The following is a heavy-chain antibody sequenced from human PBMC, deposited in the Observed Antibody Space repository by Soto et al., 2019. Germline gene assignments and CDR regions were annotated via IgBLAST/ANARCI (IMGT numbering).Heavy chain of an antibody. J-gene: IGHJ6*02. Sequence: PGGSLRLSCAASGFTFSNAWMSWVRQAPGKGLEWVGRIKSKTDGGTTDYAAPVKGRFTIPRDDSKNTLYLQMNSLKTEDTAVYYCTTAFHIVVVTAIRYYYGMDVWGQGTTVTVSS. V-gene: IGHV3-15*01. CDR1: GFTFSNAW. CDR2: IKSKTDGGTT. CDR3: TTAFHIVVVTAIRYYYGMDV. D-gene: IGHD2-21*02.